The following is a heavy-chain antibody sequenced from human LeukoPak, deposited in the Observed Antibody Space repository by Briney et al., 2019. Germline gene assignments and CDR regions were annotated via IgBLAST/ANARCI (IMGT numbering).Heavy chain of an antibody. Sequence: GGSLRLSCAASEFSVGSNYMTWVRQAPGKGLEWVSLIYSGGSTYYADSVKGRFTISRDNAKNSLYLQMNSLRAEDTAVYYCARDPWLGNGFFDYWGQGTLVTVSS. J-gene: IGHJ4*02. CDR2: IYSGGST. D-gene: IGHD6-19*01. CDR1: EFSVGSNY. V-gene: IGHV3-66*01. CDR3: ARDPWLGNGFFDY.